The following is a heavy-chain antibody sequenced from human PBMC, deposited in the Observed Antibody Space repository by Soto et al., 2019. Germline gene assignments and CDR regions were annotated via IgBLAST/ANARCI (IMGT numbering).Heavy chain of an antibody. J-gene: IGHJ6*02. CDR2: IIPIFGTA. CDR3: ARADYDSSGYYDLAYYYGMDV. D-gene: IGHD3-22*01. CDR1: GGTFSSYS. Sequence: GASVEVSCKASGGTFSSYSISWVRQAPGQGLEWMGGIIPIFGTANYAQKFQGRVTITADESTSTAYMELSSLRSEDTAVYYCARADYDSSGYYDLAYYYGMDVWGQGTTVTVSS. V-gene: IGHV1-69*13.